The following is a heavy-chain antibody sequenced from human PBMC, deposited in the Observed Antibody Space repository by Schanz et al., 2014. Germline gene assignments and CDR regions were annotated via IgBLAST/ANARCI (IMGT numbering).Heavy chain of an antibody. CDR1: GITFSDHY. CDR3: VRLDDHDY. Sequence: EVQLVESGGVVVQPGGSLRLSCAASGITFSDHYMDWVRQAPGKGLEWVGRITNKPNNYNTEYAASVKGRFTISRDDSRNSLYLQMSSLKTEDTAVYYCVRLDDHDYWGQGTLVTVSA. J-gene: IGHJ4*02. V-gene: IGHV3-72*01. D-gene: IGHD3-3*01. CDR2: ITNKPNNYNT.